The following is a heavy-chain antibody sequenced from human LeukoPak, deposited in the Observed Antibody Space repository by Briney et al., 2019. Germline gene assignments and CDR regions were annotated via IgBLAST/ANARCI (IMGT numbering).Heavy chain of an antibody. CDR1: GGTFSSYA. D-gene: IGHD5-18*01. CDR2: INPNSGGT. V-gene: IGHV1-2*02. Sequence: ASVKVSCKASGGTFSSYAISWVRQAPGQGLEWMGWINPNSGGTNYAQKFQGRVTMTRDTSISTAYMELSRLRSDDTAVYYCARRQDTAMLDWGQGTLVTVSS. CDR3: ARRQDTAMLD. J-gene: IGHJ4*02.